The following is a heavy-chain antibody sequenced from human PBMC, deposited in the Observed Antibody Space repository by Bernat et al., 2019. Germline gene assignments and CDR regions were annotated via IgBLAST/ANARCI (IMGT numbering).Heavy chain of an antibody. J-gene: IGHJ4*02. CDR3: ARAGGVVPASLIDY. Sequence: EVQLVESGGGLVKPGGSLRLSCAASGFTFSSYSMNWVRQAPGKGLEWVSSISSSSSYIYYAGSVKGRFTISRDNAKNSLYLQMNSLRAEDTAVYYCARAGGVVPASLIDYWGQGTLVTVSS. CDR2: ISSSSSYI. V-gene: IGHV3-21*01. D-gene: IGHD2-2*01. CDR1: GFTFSSYS.